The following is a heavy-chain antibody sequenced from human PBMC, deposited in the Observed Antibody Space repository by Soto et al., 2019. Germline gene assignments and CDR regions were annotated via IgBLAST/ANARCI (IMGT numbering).Heavy chain of an antibody. CDR3: AKGYYDILTGLDY. CDR2: ISGSGDNT. D-gene: IGHD3-9*01. CDR1: GFTFSNYA. Sequence: EVQLLESGGGLVQPGGSLRLSCAGSGFTFSNYAMTWVRQAPGKGLEWVSGISGSGDNTYYRDSVKGRFTISRDNSKNTLFLQMNGLGAEDTAVYYCAKGYYDILTGLDYSGQGTLVTVSS. V-gene: IGHV3-23*01. J-gene: IGHJ4*02.